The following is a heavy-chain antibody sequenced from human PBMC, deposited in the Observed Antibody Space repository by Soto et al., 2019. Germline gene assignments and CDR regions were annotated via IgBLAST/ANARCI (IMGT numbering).Heavy chain of an antibody. CDR2: IWHDGSNK. CDR3: ARDSRNYTYYYYGMDV. CDR1: GFTFSSYG. D-gene: IGHD4-4*01. J-gene: IGHJ6*02. Sequence: GGSLRLSCAASGFTFSSYGMHWVRQAPGKGLEWVAVIWHDGSNKYYADSVKGRFTISRDNSKNTLYLQMNSLRAEDTAVYYCARDSRNYTYYYYGMDVWGQGTTVTVSS. V-gene: IGHV3-33*01.